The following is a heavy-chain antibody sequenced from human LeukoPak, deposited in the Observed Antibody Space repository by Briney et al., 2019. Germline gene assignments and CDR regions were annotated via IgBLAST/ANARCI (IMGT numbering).Heavy chain of an antibody. Sequence: SETLSLTCTVSGRSISSSSYYWGWIRQPPGKGLEWIGSIYYSGSTYYNPSLKSRVTISVDTSKNQFSLKLSSVTAADTAVYYCARHLWFGELFLDYWGQGTLVTVSS. V-gene: IGHV4-39*01. CDR1: GRSISSSSYY. CDR2: IYYSGST. D-gene: IGHD3-10*01. CDR3: ARHLWFGELFLDY. J-gene: IGHJ4*02.